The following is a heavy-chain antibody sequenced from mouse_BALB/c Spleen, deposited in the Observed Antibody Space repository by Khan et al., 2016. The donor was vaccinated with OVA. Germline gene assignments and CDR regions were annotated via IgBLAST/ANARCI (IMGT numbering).Heavy chain of an antibody. D-gene: IGHD1-1*01. Sequence: QVQLQQSGAELVKPGASVKMSCKASGYSFTSYWMHWVKQRLGQGLEWFAETNPTNGRTYYNEKFKSKATLTVDKSSSTAYMLLSGPTFEDSAVYYCARIKKIVASYFDYWGQGTTVTVSS. CDR3: ARIKKIVASYFDY. CDR1: GYSFTSYW. V-gene: IGHV1S81*02. CDR2: TNPTNGRT. J-gene: IGHJ2*01.